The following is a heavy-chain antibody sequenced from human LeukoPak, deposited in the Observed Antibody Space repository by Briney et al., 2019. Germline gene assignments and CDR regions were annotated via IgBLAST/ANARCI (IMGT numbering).Heavy chain of an antibody. V-gene: IGHV3-49*02. Sequence: SWVRQPPGKGLEWVGFIASETYGGTAASAASVKGRFTISRDASKSIAYLQMSSLKTEDTAVYYCTRDQTPYYWGQGTLFTVSS. CDR3: TRDQTPYY. J-gene: IGHJ4*02. CDR2: IASETYGGTA.